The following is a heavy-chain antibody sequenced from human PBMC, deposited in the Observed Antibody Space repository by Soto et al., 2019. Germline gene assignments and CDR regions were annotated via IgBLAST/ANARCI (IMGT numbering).Heavy chain of an antibody. Sequence: SETLSLTCAVSGGSISSGGYSWGWIRQPPGKGLEWIGYIYHSGSTYYNPSLKSRVTISVDRSKNQFSLKLSSVTAADTAVYYCDRLALYCGGDCYPNYWCNGILVTV. J-gene: IGHJ4*01. D-gene: IGHD2-21*02. CDR1: GGSISSGGYS. CDR2: IYHSGST. V-gene: IGHV4-30-2*01. CDR3: DRLALYCGGDCYPNY.